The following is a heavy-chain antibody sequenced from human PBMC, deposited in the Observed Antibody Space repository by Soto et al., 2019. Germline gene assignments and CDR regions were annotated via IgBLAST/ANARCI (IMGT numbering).Heavy chain of an antibody. J-gene: IGHJ4*02. D-gene: IGHD5-12*01. CDR2: ISSSSSYT. V-gene: IGHV3-11*06. Sequence: LRLSCAASGFTFSDYYMSWIRQAPGKGLEWVSYISSSSSYTNYADSVKGRFTISRDNAKNSLYLQMNSLRAEDTAVYYCAREISGARGYSGYDGWGQGTLVTVSS. CDR3: AREISGARGYSGYDG. CDR1: GFTFSDYY.